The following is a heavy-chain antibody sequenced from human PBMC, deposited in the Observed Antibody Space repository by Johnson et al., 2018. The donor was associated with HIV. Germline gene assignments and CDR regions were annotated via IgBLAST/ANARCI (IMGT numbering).Heavy chain of an antibody. CDR1: GFTFSSHA. V-gene: IGHV3-64*01. CDR2: ISGNGGST. D-gene: IGHD3-22*01. J-gene: IGHJ3*02. Sequence: VQLVESGGGLVQPGGSLRLSCAASGFTFSSHAMHWVRQAPGKGLEYVSGISGNGGSTYYANSVKGRFTISRDNSKNTLFLQMNSLRPEDTAVYYCARIRVAVITEVGAFDIWGQGTMVTVSS. CDR3: ARIRVAVITEVGAFDI.